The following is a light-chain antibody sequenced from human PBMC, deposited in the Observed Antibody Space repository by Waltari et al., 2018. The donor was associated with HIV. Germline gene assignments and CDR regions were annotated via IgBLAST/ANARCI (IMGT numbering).Light chain of an antibody. CDR3: SSFADRDGFYVL. Sequence: QSALTQPPSASGSPGQSVTLSCTGSNSDIGSYAYVSWYQLHPGKAPKLAISEVTKRPSGVSDRFSGSKSANTAFLTVSGLQAEDEADYYCSSFADRDGFYVLFGGGTRLTVL. CDR2: EVT. CDR1: NSDIGSYAY. V-gene: IGLV2-8*01. J-gene: IGLJ2*01.